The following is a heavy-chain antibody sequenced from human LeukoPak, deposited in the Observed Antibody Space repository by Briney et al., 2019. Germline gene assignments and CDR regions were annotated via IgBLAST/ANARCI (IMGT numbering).Heavy chain of an antibody. J-gene: IGHJ4*02. Sequence: SVKVSCKASGGTFSSEAFIWVRQAPGQGLEWMGGIIPIFGRADYAQKFQGRVTMTEDTSTDTAYMELSSLRSEDTAVYYCATYGSGSWGADFWGQGTLVTVSS. CDR2: IIPIFGRA. V-gene: IGHV1-69*06. D-gene: IGHD3-10*01. CDR1: GGTFSSEA. CDR3: ATYGSGSWGADF.